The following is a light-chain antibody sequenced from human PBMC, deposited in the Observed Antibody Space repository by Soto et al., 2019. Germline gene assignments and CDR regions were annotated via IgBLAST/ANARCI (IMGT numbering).Light chain of an antibody. V-gene: IGLV1-44*01. J-gene: IGLJ2*01. CDR2: SNN. CDR3: ATWDDSLNGVI. Sequence: QSVLIQPPSASGTPGQRISVSFSGSSSNIGGNAVKWYQQFPGTAPKLLIYSNNERPSGVPERFSGSKSGTSASLAISGLHSEDEADYYCATWDDSLNGVIFGGGTKLTVL. CDR1: SSNIGGNA.